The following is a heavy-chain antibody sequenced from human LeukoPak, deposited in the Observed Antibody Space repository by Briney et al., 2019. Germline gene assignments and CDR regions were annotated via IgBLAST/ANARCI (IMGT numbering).Heavy chain of an antibody. CDR2: INHSGST. J-gene: IGHJ5*02. Sequence: SETLSLTCAVYGGSFSGYYWSWIRQPPGKGLEWIGEINHSGSTNYNPSLKSRVTISVDTSKNQFSLKLSSVTAADTAVYYCARGLYYYDSSGYYSLTGNWFDPWGQGTLVTVSS. CDR3: ARGLYYYDSSGYYSLTGNWFDP. V-gene: IGHV4-34*01. CDR1: GGSFSGYY. D-gene: IGHD3-22*01.